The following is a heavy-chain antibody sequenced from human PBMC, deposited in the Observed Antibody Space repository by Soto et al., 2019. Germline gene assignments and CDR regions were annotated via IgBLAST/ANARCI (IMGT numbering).Heavy chain of an antibody. CDR3: ARRSLYYYGSGSFNWFDP. CDR2: INHSGST. Sequence: SETLSLTCAVYGGSFSGYYWSWIRQPPGKGLEWIGEINHSGSTNYNPSLKSRVTISVDTSKNLFSLKLSSVTAADTAVYYCARRSLYYYGSGSFNWFDPWGQGTLVTVSS. V-gene: IGHV4-34*01. D-gene: IGHD3-10*01. J-gene: IGHJ5*02. CDR1: GGSFSGYY.